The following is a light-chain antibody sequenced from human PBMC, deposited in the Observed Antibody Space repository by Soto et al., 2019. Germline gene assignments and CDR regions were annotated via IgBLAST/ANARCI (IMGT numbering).Light chain of an antibody. CDR2: EVT. Sequence: QSALTQPPSASGSPGQSVTISCTGTRSDVGGYNYVSWYQQYPGRAPKLMIYEVTKRPSGVPDRFSGSKSGNTASLTVSGLKAEDEADYYCSSYAASNNFYFVFGGGTKLTV. V-gene: IGLV2-8*01. J-gene: IGLJ3*02. CDR1: RSDVGGYNY. CDR3: SSYAASNNFYFV.